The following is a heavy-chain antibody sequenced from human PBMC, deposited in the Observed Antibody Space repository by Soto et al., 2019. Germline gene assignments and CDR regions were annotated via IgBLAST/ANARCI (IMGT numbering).Heavy chain of an antibody. CDR3: ARGGRCLRGAFDV. D-gene: IGHD5-12*01. Sequence: QEILVESGGGVVQSGTSLRLSCAASGFTFSSFAMHWVRQAPGKGLEWVSVISFNGLSQFYADSVRGRVTVSRDNSKNTLYLQMDSLRPDDTAVYSCARGGRCLRGAFDVWGQGTEVSVS. V-gene: IGHV3-30*04. CDR1: GFTFSSFA. CDR2: ISFNGLSQ. J-gene: IGHJ3*01.